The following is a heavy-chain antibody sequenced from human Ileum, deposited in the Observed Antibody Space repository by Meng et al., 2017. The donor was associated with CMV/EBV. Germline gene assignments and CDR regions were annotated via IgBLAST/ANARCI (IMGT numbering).Heavy chain of an antibody. V-gene: IGHV3-30*04. CDR1: GFTFSRNA. Sequence: GGSLRFSCAASGFTFSRNAMHWFRQAPGKGLEWVAAISKDGNNKYYTDSVKGRFSISRDNSENTLYLQINSLSPEDTAVYFCVKDGGDSDLDPWGQGTRVTRFS. CDR3: VKDGGDSDLDP. CDR2: ISKDGNNK. D-gene: IGHD3-3*01. J-gene: IGHJ5*02.